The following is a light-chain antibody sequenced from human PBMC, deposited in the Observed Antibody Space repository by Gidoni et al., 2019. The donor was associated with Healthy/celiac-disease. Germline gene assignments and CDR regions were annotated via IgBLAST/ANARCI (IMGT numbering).Light chain of an antibody. V-gene: IGLV2-14*01. Sequence: QSALTQPAYVSGSPGQSITISCTGTSSDVGGYNYVSWYQQHQGKAPKLMIYEVSNRPSGVSNRFSGSKSGNTASLTISGLQAEDEADYYCSSYTSSSTLVVFGGGTKLTVL. CDR2: EVS. CDR1: SSDVGGYNY. CDR3: SSYTSSSTLVV. J-gene: IGLJ2*01.